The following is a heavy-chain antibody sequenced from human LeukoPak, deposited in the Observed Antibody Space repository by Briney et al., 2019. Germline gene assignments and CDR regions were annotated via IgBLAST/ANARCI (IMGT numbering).Heavy chain of an antibody. V-gene: IGHV1-46*01. J-gene: IGHJ3*02. CDR3: ARVGGNSREMDAFDI. D-gene: IGHD4-23*01. CDR2: INPSGGST. CDR1: GYTFTSYY. Sequence: APVKVSCKASGYTFTSYYMHWARQAPGQGLEWMGIINPSGGSTSYAQKFQGRVTMTRDTSTSTVYMELSSLRSEDTAVYYCARVGGNSREMDAFDIWGQGTMVTVSS.